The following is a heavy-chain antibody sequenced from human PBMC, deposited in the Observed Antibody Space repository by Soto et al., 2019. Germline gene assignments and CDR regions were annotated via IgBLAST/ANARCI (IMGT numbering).Heavy chain of an antibody. Sequence: PSETLSLTCTVSGGSISSGDYYWSWIRQPPGKGLEWIGYIYYSGSTYYNPSLKSRVTISVDTSKNQFSLKLSSVTAADTAVYYCARDITGTTGDYFDYWGQGTLVTVSS. CDR1: GGSISSGDYY. CDR2: IYYSGST. V-gene: IGHV4-30-4*01. D-gene: IGHD1-7*01. CDR3: ARDITGTTGDYFDY. J-gene: IGHJ4*02.